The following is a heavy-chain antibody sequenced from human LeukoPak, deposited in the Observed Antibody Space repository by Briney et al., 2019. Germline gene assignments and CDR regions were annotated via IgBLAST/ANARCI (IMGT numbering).Heavy chain of an antibody. Sequence: PETLSLTCAVSGGSISSSNGWSWVRQPPGEGLEWIGEIYHSGSTNYNPSLKSRVTISVDKSKNQFSLKLSSVTAADTAVYYCARDNYDSSGYGVDYWGQGTLVSVSS. J-gene: IGHJ4*02. CDR2: IYHSGST. V-gene: IGHV4-4*03. D-gene: IGHD3-22*01. CDR1: GGSISSSNG. CDR3: ARDNYDSSGYGVDY.